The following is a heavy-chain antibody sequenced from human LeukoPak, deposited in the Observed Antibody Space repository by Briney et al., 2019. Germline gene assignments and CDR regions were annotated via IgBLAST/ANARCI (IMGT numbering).Heavy chain of an antibody. CDR2: TNAGNGNT. Sequence: ASVKVSCKASGYTFTSYAMHWVRQAPGQRLEWMGWTNAGNGNTKYSQKFQGRVTITRDTSASTAYMELSSLRSEDTAVYYCASQYYDSTEVWCYYYGMDVWGQGTTVTVSS. J-gene: IGHJ6*02. D-gene: IGHD3-22*01. CDR1: GYTFTSYA. CDR3: ASQYYDSTEVWCYYYGMDV. V-gene: IGHV1-3*01.